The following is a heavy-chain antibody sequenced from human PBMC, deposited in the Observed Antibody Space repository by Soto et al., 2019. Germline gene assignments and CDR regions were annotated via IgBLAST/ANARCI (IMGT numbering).Heavy chain of an antibody. CDR1: GGSISSYY. Sequence: SETLSLTCTVSGGSISSYYWSWIRQPPGKGLEWIGYIYYSGSTNYNPSLKSRVTISVDTSKNQFSLKLSSVTAADTAVYYCARSLGSYYYGSGSGFDYWGQGTLVTVSS. D-gene: IGHD3-10*01. CDR3: ARSLGSYYYGSGSGFDY. V-gene: IGHV4-59*08. J-gene: IGHJ4*02. CDR2: IYYSGST.